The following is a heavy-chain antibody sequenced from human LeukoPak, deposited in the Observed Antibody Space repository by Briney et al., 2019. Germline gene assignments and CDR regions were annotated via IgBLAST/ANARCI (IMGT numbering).Heavy chain of an antibody. CDR1: GGSISSGDYY. Sequence: SETLSLTCTVSGGSISSGDYYWSWIRQPPGKGLEWIGYIYYSGSTYYNPSLKSRVTISVDTSKNQFSLKLSPVTAADTAVYYCARDQNYDFLSGLNPHADWFDPWGQGTLVTVSS. CDR3: ARDQNYDFLSGLNPHADWFDP. CDR2: IYYSGST. D-gene: IGHD3-3*01. J-gene: IGHJ5*02. V-gene: IGHV4-30-4*08.